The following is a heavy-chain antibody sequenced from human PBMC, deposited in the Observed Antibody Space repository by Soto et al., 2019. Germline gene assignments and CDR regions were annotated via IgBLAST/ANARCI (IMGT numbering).Heavy chain of an antibody. V-gene: IGHV4-59*01. CDR3: ARCPYYDFWSGYSTPFVLFDY. CDR1: GGSISSYY. CDR2: IYYSGST. J-gene: IGHJ4*02. D-gene: IGHD3-3*01. Sequence: PSETLSLTCTVSGGSISSYYWSWIRQPPGKGLEWIGYIYYSGSTNYNPSLKSRVTISVDTSKNQFSLKLSSVTAADTAVYYCARCPYYDFWSGYSTPFVLFDYWGQGTLVTVSS.